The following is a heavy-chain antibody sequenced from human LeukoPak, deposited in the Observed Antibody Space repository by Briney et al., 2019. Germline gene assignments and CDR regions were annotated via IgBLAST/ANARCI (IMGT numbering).Heavy chain of an antibody. CDR2: ISAYNGNT. Sequence: ASVKVSCKASGGTFSSYAISWVRQAPGQGLEWLGWISAYNGNTNYAQKFQGRVTMTTDTSTSTGYMELGSLRSDDTAVYYCARWVGGFSDFLTGYYNYYHYMDVWGKGTTATISS. D-gene: IGHD3/OR15-3a*01. CDR1: GGTFSSYA. CDR3: ARWVGGFSDFLTGYYNYYHYMDV. J-gene: IGHJ6*03. V-gene: IGHV1-18*01.